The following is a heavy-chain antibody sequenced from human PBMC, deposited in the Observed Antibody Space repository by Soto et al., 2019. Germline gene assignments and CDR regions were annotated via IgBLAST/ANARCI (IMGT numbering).Heavy chain of an antibody. CDR2: IYYSGST. Sequence: SETLSLTCTVSGGSISSGGYYWSWIRQHPEKGLEWIGYIYYSGSTYYNPSLKGRVTISVDTSKNQFSLKLSSVTAADTAVYYCARVWRSAGSFDYWGQGTLVTVSS. J-gene: IGHJ4*02. V-gene: IGHV4-31*03. D-gene: IGHD3-10*01. CDR1: GGSISSGGYY. CDR3: ARVWRSAGSFDY.